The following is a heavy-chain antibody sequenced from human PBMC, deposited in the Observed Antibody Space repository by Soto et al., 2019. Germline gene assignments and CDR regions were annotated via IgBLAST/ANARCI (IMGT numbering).Heavy chain of an antibody. V-gene: IGHV4-34*01. Sequence: SETLSLTCAVYGGSFSGYYWSWIRQPPGKGLEWIGAINHSGSTNYNPALKRRVTISVDTSKNQSSLKLSSVPAADTAVYYCARGRRGLPYYDFRSGYYSSKAFDIWGQGTMVTVS. D-gene: IGHD3-3*01. CDR3: ARGRRGLPYYDFRSGYYSSKAFDI. J-gene: IGHJ3*02. CDR2: INHSGST. CDR1: GGSFSGYY.